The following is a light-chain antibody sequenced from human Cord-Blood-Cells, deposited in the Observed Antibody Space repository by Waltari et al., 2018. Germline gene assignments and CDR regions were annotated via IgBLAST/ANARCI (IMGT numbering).Light chain of an antibody. CDR3: QQYGSSPPYT. CDR2: GAS. Sequence: IVLTQSPGTLSLSPAERASLSCRASQSVSSSYLAWYQQKPGQAPRLLIYGASSRATGIPDRFSGSGSGTDFTLTISRLEPEDFAVYYCQQYGSSPPYTFGQGTKLEIK. CDR1: QSVSSSY. J-gene: IGKJ2*01. V-gene: IGKV3-20*01.